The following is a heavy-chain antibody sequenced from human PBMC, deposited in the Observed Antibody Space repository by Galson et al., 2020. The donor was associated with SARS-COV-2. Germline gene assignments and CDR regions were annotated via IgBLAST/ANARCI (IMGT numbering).Heavy chain of an antibody. Sequence: GGSLRLSCSASGFTFSDYTMHWVRQAPGKRLEYVSAITGNGESTYYADSVKGRFTISRDNSKNTLYLQMSSLRTEDTAMYYCVNPLAVAATVGGDYWGQGNLVTVSS. J-gene: IGHJ4*02. CDR1: GFTFSDYT. V-gene: IGHV3-64D*06. D-gene: IGHD6-19*01. CDR2: ITGNGEST. CDR3: VNPLAVAATVGGDY.